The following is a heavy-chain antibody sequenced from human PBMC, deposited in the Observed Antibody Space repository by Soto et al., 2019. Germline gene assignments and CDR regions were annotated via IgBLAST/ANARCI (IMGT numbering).Heavy chain of an antibody. D-gene: IGHD3-10*01. V-gene: IGHV4-30-4*01. Sequence: QVQLQESGPGLVKPSQTLSLTCTVSGGSISSGDYYWSWMRQPPGKGLEWIGYIYYSGSTYYNPSLKSRVTISVDTSKNQFSLKLSSVTAADTAVYYCAREGGSYGSVSNWFDPWGQGTLVTVSS. CDR3: AREGGSYGSVSNWFDP. J-gene: IGHJ5*02. CDR1: GGSISSGDYY. CDR2: IYYSGST.